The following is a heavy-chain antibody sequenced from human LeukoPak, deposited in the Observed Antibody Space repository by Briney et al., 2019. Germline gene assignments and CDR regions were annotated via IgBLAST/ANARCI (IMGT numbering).Heavy chain of an antibody. J-gene: IGHJ4*02. Sequence: GGSLRLSCAASGFTFGNYAMSWVRRAPGKGLEWVANIKQDGSEKYYVDSVKGRFTISRDNAKNSLYLQMNSLRAEDTAVYYCARERRTPYVDYWGQGTLVTVSS. D-gene: IGHD3-16*01. CDR3: ARERRTPYVDY. CDR1: GFTFGNYA. V-gene: IGHV3-7*01. CDR2: IKQDGSEK.